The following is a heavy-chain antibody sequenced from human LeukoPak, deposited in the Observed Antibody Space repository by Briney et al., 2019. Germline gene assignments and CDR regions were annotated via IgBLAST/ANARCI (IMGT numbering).Heavy chain of an antibody. Sequence: SETRSLTCTVSGGSISSSSYYWGWNRQPPGKGLEWIGSIYYTGSTYYNPSLKSRVTISADTSKNQFSLKLTSVTAADTAVYYCARVPTGYSYGFSFFDYWGQGTMVTVSS. CDR1: GGSISSSSYY. CDR2: IYYTGST. CDR3: ARVPTGYSYGFSFFDY. J-gene: IGHJ4*02. V-gene: IGHV4-39*07. D-gene: IGHD5-18*01.